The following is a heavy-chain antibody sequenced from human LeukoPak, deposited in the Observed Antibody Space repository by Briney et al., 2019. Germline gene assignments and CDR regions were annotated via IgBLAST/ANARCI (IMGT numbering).Heavy chain of an antibody. D-gene: IGHD3-22*01. V-gene: IGHV4-59*01. Sequence: PSETLSLTCTVSGGSISSYYWSWIRQPPGKGLEWIGYIYYSGSTNYNPSLKSRVTISVDTSKNQFSLKLSSVTAADTAVYYCARVDSSGYYYAEDWFDPWGQGTLVTVSS. CDR1: GGSISSYY. CDR2: IYYSGST. J-gene: IGHJ5*02. CDR3: ARVDSSGYYYAEDWFDP.